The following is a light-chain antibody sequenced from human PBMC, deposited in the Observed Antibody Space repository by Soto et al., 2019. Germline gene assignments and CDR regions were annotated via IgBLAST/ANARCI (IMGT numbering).Light chain of an antibody. CDR1: SGHSSYI. CDR3: ETWDSNTRV. J-gene: IGLJ1*01. V-gene: IGLV4-60*02. Sequence: QSVLTQSSSASASLGSSVKLTCTLSSGHSSYIIAWHQQQPGKAPRYLMKREGSGSYNKGSGVPDRFSGSSSGAERYLTTSNLQFEDEADYYCETWDSNTRVFGTGTKLTVL. CDR2: REGSGSY.